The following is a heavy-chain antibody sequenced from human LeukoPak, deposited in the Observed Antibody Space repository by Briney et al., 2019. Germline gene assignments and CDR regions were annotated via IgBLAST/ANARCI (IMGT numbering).Heavy chain of an antibody. CDR2: IFSGGTSM. D-gene: IGHD2-15*01. CDR3: ARKGYCSGSNCYSDYFFYMDV. V-gene: IGHV3-21*01. Sequence: GESLRLSCAASGFTFSTYSMNWVRQAPGKGLEWVSSIFSGGTSMYYADSVKGRFTISRDNAKDSLYLQMDRLRVEDTAVYYCARKGYCSGSNCYSDYFFYMDVWGKGTTVTVSS. CDR1: GFTFSTYS. J-gene: IGHJ6*03.